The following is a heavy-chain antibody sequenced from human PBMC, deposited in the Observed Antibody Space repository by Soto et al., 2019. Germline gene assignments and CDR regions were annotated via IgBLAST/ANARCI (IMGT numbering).Heavy chain of an antibody. V-gene: IGHV4-31*03. CDR3: AREFGGNSLLDP. CDR1: GGSISSGGYY. Sequence: SETLSLTCTVSGGSISSGGYYWSWIRQHPGKGLEWIGYIYYSGSTYYNPSPKSRVTISVDTSKNQFSLKLSSVTAADTAVYYCAREFGGNSLLDPWGQGTLVTVSS. D-gene: IGHD2-21*02. CDR2: IYYSGST. J-gene: IGHJ5*02.